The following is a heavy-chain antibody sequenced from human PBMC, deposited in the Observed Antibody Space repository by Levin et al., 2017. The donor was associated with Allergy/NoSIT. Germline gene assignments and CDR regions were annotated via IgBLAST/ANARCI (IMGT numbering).Heavy chain of an antibody. CDR2: IHYSGST. J-gene: IGHJ5*01. V-gene: IGHV4-59*01. CDR3: AREAGSTWFVARWFDS. D-gene: IGHD6-13*01. CDR1: GGSISTYY. Sequence: PSETLSLTCTVSGGSISTYYWSWIRQAPGKGLEWIGHIHYSGSTKSNPSLKSRVTILVDTSKNQLSLKLRSVTAADTAVYYCAREAGSTWFVARWFDSWGQGTLVTVSS.